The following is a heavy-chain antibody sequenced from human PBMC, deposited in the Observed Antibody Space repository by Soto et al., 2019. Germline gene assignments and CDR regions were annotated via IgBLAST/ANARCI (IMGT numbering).Heavy chain of an antibody. D-gene: IGHD3-10*01. CDR3: VRNRLRQYYYGMDV. V-gene: IGHV5-51*01. Sequence: GESRKISCQGSGYSFANYWIAWVRQMPGKGLEWVGVIYPGDSDTRYSPSFRGQVTISADKSISHVYLQWSSLKASDTAMYYCVRNRLRQYYYGMDVWGQGTTVTVSS. CDR1: GYSFANYW. CDR2: IYPGDSDT. J-gene: IGHJ6*02.